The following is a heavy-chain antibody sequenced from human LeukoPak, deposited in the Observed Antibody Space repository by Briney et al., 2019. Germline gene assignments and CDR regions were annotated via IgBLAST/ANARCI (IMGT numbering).Heavy chain of an antibody. Sequence: GGSLRLSCAASGFTFSSYAMSWVRQAPGKGLEWVSAISGSGGSTYYADSMKGRFTISRDNSKNTLYLQMNSLRAEDTAVYYCAKDCPYDYIWGSYRPYDYWGQGTLVTVSS. J-gene: IGHJ4*02. CDR1: GFTFSSYA. CDR3: AKDCPYDYIWGSYRPYDY. D-gene: IGHD3-16*02. CDR2: ISGSGGST. V-gene: IGHV3-23*01.